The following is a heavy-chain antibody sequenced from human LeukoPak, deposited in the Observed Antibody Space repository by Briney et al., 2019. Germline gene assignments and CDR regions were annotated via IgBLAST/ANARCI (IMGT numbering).Heavy chain of an antibody. CDR1: GYTFTSFA. CDR3: ARSTDTAMVRMDY. J-gene: IGHJ4*02. CDR2: INPDNGNT. D-gene: IGHD5-18*01. V-gene: IGHV1-3*01. Sequence: GASVKISCKASGYTFTSFAIHWVRQAPGQSLEWMAWINPDNGNTRYSQMFQGRVTITRDTSANTAYMELSSLRSEDTAVYYCARSTDTAMVRMDYWGQGTLVTVSS.